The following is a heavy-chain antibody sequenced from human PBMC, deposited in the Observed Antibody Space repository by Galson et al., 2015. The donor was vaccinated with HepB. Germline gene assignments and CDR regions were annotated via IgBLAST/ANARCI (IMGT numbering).Heavy chain of an antibody. J-gene: IGHJ4*02. D-gene: IGHD2-2*01. CDR2: IIPIFGTA. Sequence: SVKVSCKASGGTFSSYAISWVRQAPGQGLEWMGGIIPIFGTANYAQKFQGRVTITADESTSTAYMELSSLRSEDTAVYYCARDPVPAAGGAGSGVDYWGQGTLVTVSS. CDR3: ARDPVPAAGGAGSGVDY. CDR1: GGTFSSYA. V-gene: IGHV1-69*13.